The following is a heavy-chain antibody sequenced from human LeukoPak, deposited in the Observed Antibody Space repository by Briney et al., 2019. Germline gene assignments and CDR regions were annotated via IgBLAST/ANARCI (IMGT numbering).Heavy chain of an antibody. CDR3: ARDPGRTGYFDY. D-gene: IGHD1-1*01. CDR1: GGTFSSYA. CDR2: IIAIFGTA. V-gene: IGHV1-69*01. Sequence: GASVKVSCKASGGTFSSYAVSWVRQAPGQGLEWMGGIIAIFGTANYAQKFQGRVTITADESTSTAYMELSSLRSEDTAVYYCARDPGRTGYFDYWGQGTLVTVSS. J-gene: IGHJ4*02.